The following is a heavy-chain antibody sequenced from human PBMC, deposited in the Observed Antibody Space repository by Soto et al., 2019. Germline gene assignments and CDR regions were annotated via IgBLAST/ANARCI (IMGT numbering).Heavy chain of an antibody. V-gene: IGHV3-23*01. CDR2: IGGSGVST. Sequence: GGSLRLSCAASGFTFSTNVISWVRQAPGKGLEWVAGIGGSGVSTYYADSVKGRFTISRDNSKNTLDLQMSSLTAEDTAVYYCAKGKSSSGWLLDYWGQGTLVTVSS. J-gene: IGHJ4*02. CDR3: AKGKSSSGWLLDY. D-gene: IGHD6-19*01. CDR1: GFTFSTNV.